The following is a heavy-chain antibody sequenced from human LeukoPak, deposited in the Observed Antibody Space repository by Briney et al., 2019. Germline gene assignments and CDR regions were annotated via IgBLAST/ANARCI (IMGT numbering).Heavy chain of an antibody. CDR3: ARGVRDDISTGYTRFDY. Sequence: SETLSLPCTVSGGSISSSSYYWGWIRQPPGKGLEWIGSIYYSGSTYYNPSLKSRVTISVDTSKNQFSLKLSSVTAADTAVYYCARGVRDDISTGYTRFDYWGQGTLVTVSS. J-gene: IGHJ4*02. D-gene: IGHD3-9*01. CDR2: IYYSGST. V-gene: IGHV4-39*07. CDR1: GGSISSSSYY.